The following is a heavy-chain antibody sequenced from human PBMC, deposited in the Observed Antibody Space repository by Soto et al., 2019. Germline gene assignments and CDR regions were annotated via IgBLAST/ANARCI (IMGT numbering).Heavy chain of an antibody. CDR3: TSPRYYVFWSGQKPRVRYYYMDV. CDR1: GFTFSGSA. V-gene: IGHV3-73*01. J-gene: IGHJ6*03. CDR2: IRSKANSYAT. Sequence: GGSLRLSCAASGFTFSGSAMHWVRQASGKGLEWVGRIRSKANSYATAYAASVKGRFTISRDDSKNTAYLQMNSLKTEDTAVYYCTSPRYYVFWSGQKPRVRYYYMDVWGKGTTVTVSS. D-gene: IGHD3-3*01.